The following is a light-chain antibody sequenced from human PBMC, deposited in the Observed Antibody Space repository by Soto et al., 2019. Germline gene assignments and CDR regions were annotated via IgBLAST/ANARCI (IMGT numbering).Light chain of an antibody. J-gene: IGLJ2*01. CDR3: SSYTTRSLGV. V-gene: IGLV2-14*01. Sequence: QSALTQPASVSGSPGQSITISCTGTSSDIGRYNYVSWYQQHPGKAPKLMIYEVSNRPSGVSDRFSGSTSGNTASLTISGLQAEDEADYYCSSYTTRSLGVFGGGTKLTVL. CDR1: SSDIGRYNY. CDR2: EVS.